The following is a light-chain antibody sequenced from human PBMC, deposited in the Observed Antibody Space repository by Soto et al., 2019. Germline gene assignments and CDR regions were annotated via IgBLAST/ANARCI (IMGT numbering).Light chain of an antibody. J-gene: IGLJ2*01. CDR1: NSHNHFA. CDR2: LNNDGSH. V-gene: IGLV4-69*01. CDR3: QTWDTGIGV. Sequence: QLVLTQSPSASASLGASVKLTCTLDNSHNHFAIAWHQQQPEKGPRYLMKLNNDGSHMKGDGIPDRFSGSSSGAERYLTISSLRSEDEADYYCQTWDTGIGVFGGGTKLTVL.